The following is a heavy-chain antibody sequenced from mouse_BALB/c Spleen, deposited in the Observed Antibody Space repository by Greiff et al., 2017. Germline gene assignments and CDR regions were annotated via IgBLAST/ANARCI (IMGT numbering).Heavy chain of an antibody. J-gene: IGHJ2*01. V-gene: IGHV1-7*01. Sequence: VQLQQSGAELAKPGASVKMSCKASGYTFTSYWMHWVKQRPGQGLEWIGYINPSTGYTEYNQKFKDKATLTADKSSSTAYMQLSSLTSEDSAVYYCARRGDSSAFYWGQGTTLTVSS. CDR1: GYTFTSYW. D-gene: IGHD3-2*01. CDR2: INPSTGYT. CDR3: ARRGDSSAFY.